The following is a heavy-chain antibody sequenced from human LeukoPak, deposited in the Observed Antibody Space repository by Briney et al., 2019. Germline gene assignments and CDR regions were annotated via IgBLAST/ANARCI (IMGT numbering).Heavy chain of an antibody. D-gene: IGHD2-8*01. J-gene: IGHJ4*02. CDR1: GLSGSHNY. CDR3: ARDLGYCTNGVCHTRFDY. Sequence: GGSLRLSCAASGLSGSHNYVSWVRQASGKGLEWVSAIHTSGDTCYADSVKGRFSISRDNTKGSLFLQLNSLRAEDTAVYYCARDLGYCTNGVCHTRFDYWGQGTLVAVSS. CDR2: IHTSGDT. V-gene: IGHV3-53*01.